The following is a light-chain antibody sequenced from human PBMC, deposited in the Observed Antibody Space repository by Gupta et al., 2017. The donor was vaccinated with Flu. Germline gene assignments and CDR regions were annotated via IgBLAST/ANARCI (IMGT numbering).Light chain of an antibody. V-gene: IGKV3-15*01. CDR1: QSVSSN. CDR3: QNENNCPWT. Sequence: EIVITQSPATLSVSPGRRATLSCRASQSVSSNLAWYQQKPGQAPRLLIYGASARATDIPARFSGSGSGTEFTLTINSLQSEDLAVYYCQNENNCPWTFGQGTKVEIK. CDR2: GAS. J-gene: IGKJ1*01.